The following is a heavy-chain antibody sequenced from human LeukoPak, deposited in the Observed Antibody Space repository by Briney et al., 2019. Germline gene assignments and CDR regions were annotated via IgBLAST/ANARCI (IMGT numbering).Heavy chain of an antibody. CDR1: GYTFTSYG. J-gene: IGHJ4*02. CDR3: AGIINSSSWYYFDY. V-gene: IGHV1-18*01. D-gene: IGHD6-13*01. CDR2: ISAYNGNT. Sequence: ASVSVSSKASGYTFTSYGISWVRQAPGQGREWMGWISAYNGNTNYAQKLHGRVTMTTDTSTSTAYMELRSLRSDDTAVYYCAGIINSSSWYYFDYWGQGTLVTVSS.